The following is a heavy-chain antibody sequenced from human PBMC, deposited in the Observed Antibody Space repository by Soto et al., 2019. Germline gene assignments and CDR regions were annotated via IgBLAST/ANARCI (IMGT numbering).Heavy chain of an antibody. CDR2: ISYDGSNK. CDR1: GFTFSNYA. D-gene: IGHD3-3*02. CDR3: ARDFSVDY. V-gene: IGHV3-30-3*01. Sequence: XGSLCLSCADSGFTFSNYARHWVRQAPGKGLEWVAVISYDGSNKYYADSVKGRFTISRDNSKNTLYLQMNSLRAEDTAVYYCARDFSVDYWGQGTLVTVSS. J-gene: IGHJ4*02.